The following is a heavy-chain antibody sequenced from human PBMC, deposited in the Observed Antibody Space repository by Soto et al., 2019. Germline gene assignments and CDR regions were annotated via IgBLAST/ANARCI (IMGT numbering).Heavy chain of an antibody. J-gene: IGHJ4*02. CDR1: GGSISSGTYH. CDR2: IYYSGST. Sequence: QVQLQESGPGLVKPSQTLSLTCTVSGGSISSGTYHWTWIRQHPEKGLEWIGYIYYSGSTYYNPSLKGRVTLPVDTSKNQFALRLSSVTAADTAVYYCAREMQYYETSGDAYFGSWGQGTLVTLSS. CDR3: AREMQYYETSGDAYFGS. V-gene: IGHV4-31*03. D-gene: IGHD3-22*01.